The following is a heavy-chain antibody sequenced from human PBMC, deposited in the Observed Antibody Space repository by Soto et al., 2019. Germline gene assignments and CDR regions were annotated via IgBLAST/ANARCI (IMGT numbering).Heavy chain of an antibody. V-gene: IGHV4-31*03. CDR3: ARGNRAAAGW. CDR1: GGSISSGGYY. CDR2: IYYSGST. D-gene: IGHD6-13*01. J-gene: IGHJ4*02. Sequence: SETLSLTCTVSGGSISSGGYYWSWIRQHPGKGLEWIGCIYYSGSTYYNPSLKSRVTISVDTSKNQFSLKLSSVTAADTAVYYCARGNRAAAGWWGQGTLVTVSS.